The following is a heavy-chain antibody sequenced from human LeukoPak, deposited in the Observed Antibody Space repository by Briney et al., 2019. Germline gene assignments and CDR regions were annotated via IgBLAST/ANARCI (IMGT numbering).Heavy chain of an antibody. CDR2: VGSSGSTK. Sequence: GGSLRLSCAASGFTFSSYEMIWVRQAPGKGLEWLSYVGSSGSTKYYADSVKGRFTISRDNAENSLYLQMNSLRAEDTAVYYCATYCSSTSCYRTRYMDVWGQGATVTVSS. D-gene: IGHD2-2*01. V-gene: IGHV3-48*03. CDR1: GFTFSSYE. J-gene: IGHJ6*02. CDR3: ATYCSSTSCYRTRYMDV.